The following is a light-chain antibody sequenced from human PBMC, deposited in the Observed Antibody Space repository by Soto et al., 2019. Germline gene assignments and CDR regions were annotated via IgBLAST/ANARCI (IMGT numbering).Light chain of an antibody. Sequence: EIVLTQSPGTLSLSPGERATLSCRASQSVSSSYLAWYQQKPGQAPRLLIYGASSRATGIPDRFSGSGSGTDFTLTISRLEPEDSAVYYCQQYGSSPRTFGPGTKVDIK. V-gene: IGKV3-20*01. CDR3: QQYGSSPRT. CDR2: GAS. J-gene: IGKJ3*01. CDR1: QSVSSSY.